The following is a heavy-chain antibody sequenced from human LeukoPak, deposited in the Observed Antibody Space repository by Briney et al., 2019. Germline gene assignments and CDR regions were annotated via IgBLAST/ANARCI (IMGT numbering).Heavy chain of an antibody. CDR2: IYYSGST. CDR3: ARDSNSYFDY. V-gene: IGHV4-59*01. D-gene: IGHD2/OR15-2a*01. J-gene: IGHJ4*02. Sequence: SETLSLICTVSGDFISSYFWSWIRQPPGKGLEWIGYIYYSGSTNYNPSLKSRVIISVDTSKNQFSLKLRSVTAADTAVYYCARDSNSYFDYWGQGTLVTVSS. CDR1: GDFISSYF.